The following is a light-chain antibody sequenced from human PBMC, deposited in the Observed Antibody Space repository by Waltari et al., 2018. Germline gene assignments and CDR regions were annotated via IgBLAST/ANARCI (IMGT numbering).Light chain of an antibody. V-gene: IGLV2-23*01. CDR3: CSYAHSSRVV. J-gene: IGLJ2*01. CDR2: EGT. Sequence: QSALTQPASVSGSPGQSITISCPGTSSAVGSYNLVSWYQHYPGKTPNLMIYEGTKRPSGVSNRFSGSKSGNTASLTISGLQAEDEADYHCCSYAHSSRVVFGGGTKVTVL. CDR1: SSAVGSYNL.